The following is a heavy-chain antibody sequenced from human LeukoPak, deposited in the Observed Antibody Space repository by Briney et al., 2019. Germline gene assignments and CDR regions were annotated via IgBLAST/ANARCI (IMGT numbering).Heavy chain of an antibody. CDR3: ASSNLGGPDTIFGVVTDAFDI. CDR2: MNPNSGNT. J-gene: IGHJ3*02. CDR1: GYTFTSYD. V-gene: IGHV1-8*03. Sequence: ASVKVSCKASGYTFTSYDINWVRQATGQGLEWMGWMNPNSGNTGYAQKFQGRVTITRNTSISTAYMELSSLRSEDTAVYYCASSNLGGPDTIFGVVTDAFDIWGQGTMVTVSS. D-gene: IGHD3-3*01.